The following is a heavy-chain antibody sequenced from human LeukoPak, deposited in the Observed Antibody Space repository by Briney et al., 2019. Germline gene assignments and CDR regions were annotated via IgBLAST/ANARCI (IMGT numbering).Heavy chain of an antibody. V-gene: IGHV3-21*01. CDR2: ISSSSSYI. D-gene: IGHD6-13*01. Sequence: GGCLRLSCAASGFTFSSYSMNWVRQAPGKGLEWVSSISSSSSYIYYADSVKGRFTISRDNAKNSLHLQMNSLRAEDTAVYYCARDAPIWYSSRLDYWGQGTLVTVSS. CDR3: ARDAPIWYSSRLDY. CDR1: GFTFSSYS. J-gene: IGHJ4*02.